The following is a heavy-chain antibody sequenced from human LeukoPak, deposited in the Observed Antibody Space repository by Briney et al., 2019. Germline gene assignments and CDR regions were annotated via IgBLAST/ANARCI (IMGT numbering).Heavy chain of an antibody. V-gene: IGHV3-7*01. CDR3: ARDSGLLWFGEFLFDY. J-gene: IGHJ4*02. CDR1: GFTFSSYW. D-gene: IGHD3-10*01. CDR2: IKQDGSEK. Sequence: GGSLRLSCAASGFTFSSYWMSWVRQAPGKGLEWVANIKQDGSEKYYVDSVKGRFTISRDNAKNSLYLQMNSLRAEDTAVYYCARDSGLLWFGEFLFDYWGQGTLVTVSS.